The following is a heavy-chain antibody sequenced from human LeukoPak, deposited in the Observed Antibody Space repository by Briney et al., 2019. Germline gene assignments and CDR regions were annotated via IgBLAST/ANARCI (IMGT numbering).Heavy chain of an antibody. D-gene: IGHD2-15*01. CDR3: ARLQRPYCSGGSCYSARGSLSY. CDR1: GYTFTGYY. Sequence: ASVKVSCKASGYTFTGYYMHWVRQAPGQGLEWMGWINPNSGGTNYAQKFQGRVTMTRGTSISTAYMELSRLRSDDTAVYYCARLQRPYCSGGSCYSARGSLSYWGQGTLVTVSS. V-gene: IGHV1-2*02. CDR2: INPNSGGT. J-gene: IGHJ4*02.